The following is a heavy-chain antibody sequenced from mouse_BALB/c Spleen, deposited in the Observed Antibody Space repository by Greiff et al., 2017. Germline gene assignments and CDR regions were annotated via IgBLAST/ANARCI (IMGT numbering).Heavy chain of an antibody. J-gene: IGHJ3*01. D-gene: IGHD3-1*01. CDR3: ASTARASWCAY. CDR1: GYAFSSYW. CDR2: IYPGDGDT. V-gene: IGHV1-80*01. Sequence: QVQLQQSGAELVRPGSSVKISCKASGYAFSSYWMNWVKQRPGQGLEWIGQIYPGDGDTNYNGKFKGKATLTADKSSSTAYMQLSSLTSEDSAVYFCASTARASWCAYWGQGTLVTVSA.